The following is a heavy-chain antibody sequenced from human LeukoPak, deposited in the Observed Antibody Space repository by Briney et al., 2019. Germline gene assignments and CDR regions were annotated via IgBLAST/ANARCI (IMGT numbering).Heavy chain of an antibody. Sequence: GRSLRLSCEAPGFTFKAYWMSWVRQAPGTGLGWVANIQQDGSERKYVDSVKGRFTISRDNARNSLYLEMNSLRAEDTAVYYCARLRYTYGKNFDYWGQGTLVTVSS. D-gene: IGHD5-18*01. CDR2: IQQDGSER. CDR3: ARLRYTYGKNFDY. CDR1: GFTFKAYW. J-gene: IGHJ4*02. V-gene: IGHV3-7*01.